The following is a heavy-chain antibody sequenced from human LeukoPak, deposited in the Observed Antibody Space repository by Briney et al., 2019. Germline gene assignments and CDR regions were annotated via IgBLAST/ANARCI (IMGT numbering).Heavy chain of an antibody. CDR1: GFSFSSYD. D-gene: IGHD5-12*01. CDR2: IKPDGSEK. J-gene: IGHJ4*02. CDR3: ARAEGATMLDC. V-gene: IGHV3-7*01. Sequence: GKSLRLSCAASGFSFSSYDMHWVRQAPGKGLEWVANIKPDGSEKYYVDSVRGRFTISRDNAKNSLYLQMNSLRAEDTAVYYCARAEGATMLDCWGQGTLVTVSS.